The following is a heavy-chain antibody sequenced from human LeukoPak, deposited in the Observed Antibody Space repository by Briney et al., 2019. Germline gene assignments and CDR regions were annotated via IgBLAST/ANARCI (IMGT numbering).Heavy chain of an antibody. J-gene: IGHJ4*02. Sequence: ASVKVSCKASGYTFTSYYMHWVRQAPGQGLEWMGIINPSGGSTSYAQRFQGRVTMTRDTSTSTVYMELSSLRSEDTAVYYCARDDSSGYQDYWGQGTLVTVSS. CDR1: GYTFTSYY. CDR3: ARDDSSGYQDY. V-gene: IGHV1-46*01. D-gene: IGHD3-22*01. CDR2: INPSGGST.